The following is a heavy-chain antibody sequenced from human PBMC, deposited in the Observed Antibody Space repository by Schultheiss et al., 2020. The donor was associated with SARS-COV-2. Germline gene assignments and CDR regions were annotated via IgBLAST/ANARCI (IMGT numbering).Heavy chain of an antibody. D-gene: IGHD6-13*01. Sequence: SETLSLTCAVSGGSISSSNWWSWVRQPQGKGLEWIGRIYHSGSTYYNPSLKSRVTISVDTSKNQFSLKLSSVTAADTAVYYCAREAAAAAGGWFDPWGQGTLVTVSS. J-gene: IGHJ5*02. V-gene: IGHV4-4*02. CDR3: AREAAAAAGGWFDP. CDR1: GGSISSSNW. CDR2: IYHSGST.